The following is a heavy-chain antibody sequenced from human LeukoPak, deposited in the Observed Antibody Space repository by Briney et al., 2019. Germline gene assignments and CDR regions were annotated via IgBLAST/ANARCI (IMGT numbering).Heavy chain of an antibody. CDR1: GFNVSGNY. Sequence: GGSLRLSCAASGFNVSGNYMSWVRQAPGKGLEWVSVIYSCGSTYYADSVKGRFTISRDNAKNTLYLQMNSLRAEDTAVYYCARDAVDTANAVWGQGTTVTVSS. D-gene: IGHD5-18*01. CDR2: IYSCGST. CDR3: ARDAVDTANAV. V-gene: IGHV3-66*03. J-gene: IGHJ6*02.